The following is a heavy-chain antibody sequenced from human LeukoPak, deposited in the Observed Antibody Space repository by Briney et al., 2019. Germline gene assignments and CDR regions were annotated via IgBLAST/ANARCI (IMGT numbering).Heavy chain of an antibody. Sequence: PGGSLRLSCAASGFTFSGYWMTWVRQAPGKGLEWVAIIESDGSEEHYVDSVKGRFTISRDNAKNSLYLQMNSLRAEDTAVYYCARETGRSSDYWGQGTLVTVSS. CDR3: ARETGRSSDY. J-gene: IGHJ4*02. V-gene: IGHV3-7*04. D-gene: IGHD6-6*01. CDR1: GFTFSGYW. CDR2: IESDGSEE.